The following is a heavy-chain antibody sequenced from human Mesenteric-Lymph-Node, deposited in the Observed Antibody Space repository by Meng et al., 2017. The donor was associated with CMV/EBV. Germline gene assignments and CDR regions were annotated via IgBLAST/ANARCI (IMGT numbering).Heavy chain of an antibody. D-gene: IGHD3-3*01. CDR2: ISGGGTTI. V-gene: IGHV3-11*01. J-gene: IGHJ6*02. CDR3: AKDRRGPDYYDFWSGYGMDV. Sequence: GGSLRLSCAASGFTFSDYYMSWIRQAPGKGLEWVSFISGGGTTIYYADSVKGRFTISRDNAKNSLYLQMNSLRAEDTAVYYCAKDRRGPDYYDFWSGYGMDVWGQGTTVTVSS. CDR1: GFTFSDYY.